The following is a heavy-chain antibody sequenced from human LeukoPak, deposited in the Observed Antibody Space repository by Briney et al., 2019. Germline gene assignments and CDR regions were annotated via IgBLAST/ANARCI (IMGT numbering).Heavy chain of an antibody. D-gene: IGHD3-10*01. CDR3: ARMVRLDY. V-gene: IGHV3-7*02. Sequence: PGGSLRLSCAASGFTLSNSWMSWVRQAPGKGLEWVANIKQDGSEKYYVDSVKGRFSISRDNAKSSLYLQMNSLRAEDTAVYYCARMVRLDYWGQGTLVTVSS. CDR2: IKQDGSEK. J-gene: IGHJ4*02. CDR1: GFTLSNSW.